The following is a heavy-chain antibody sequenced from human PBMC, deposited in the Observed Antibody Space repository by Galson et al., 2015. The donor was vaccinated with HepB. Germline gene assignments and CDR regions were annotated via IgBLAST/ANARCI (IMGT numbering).Heavy chain of an antibody. J-gene: IGHJ4*02. Sequence: SLRLSCAASGFTFSSYGMHWVRQAPGKGLEWVAVIWYDGSNKYYADSVKGRFTISRDNSKNTLYLQMNSLRAEDTAVYCCARDFGGYDLFGPGFDYWGQGTLVTVSS. D-gene: IGHD5-12*01. CDR3: ARDFGGYDLFGPGFDY. CDR1: GFTFSSYG. CDR2: IWYDGSNK. V-gene: IGHV3-33*01.